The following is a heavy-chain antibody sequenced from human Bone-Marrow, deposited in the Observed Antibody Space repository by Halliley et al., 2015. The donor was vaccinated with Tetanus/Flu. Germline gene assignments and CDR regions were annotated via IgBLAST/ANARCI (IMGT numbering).Heavy chain of an antibody. D-gene: IGHD1-26*01. CDR3: SRDVGDP. V-gene: IGHV3-33*01. CDR2: LWFDGYHK. Sequence: SGFSFSSCGMHWVRQAPGKGLEWVAVLWFDGYHKYYADFVKGRFTISRDNSKNMLYLQMNSLGAEDSAVDYCSRDVGDP. CDR1: GFSFSSCG. J-gene: IGHJ5*02.